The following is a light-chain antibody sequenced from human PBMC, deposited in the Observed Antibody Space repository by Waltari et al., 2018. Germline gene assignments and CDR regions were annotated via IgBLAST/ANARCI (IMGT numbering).Light chain of an antibody. V-gene: IGLV3-9*01. CDR2: RDS. J-gene: IGLJ3*02. CDR3: RVWDSSTWV. CDR1: NIGSKN. Sequence: SYELTQPLSVSVALGQTARITCGGNNIGSKNVHWYQQKPGQAPVLVIYRDSTRPSGIPERCSGSNAGNTATLTISRAQAGDEADYYCRVWDSSTWVFGGGTKLTVL.